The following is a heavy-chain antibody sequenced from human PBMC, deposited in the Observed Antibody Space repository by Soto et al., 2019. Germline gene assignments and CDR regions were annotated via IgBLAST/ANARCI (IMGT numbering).Heavy chain of an antibody. CDR3: ARAGFGESFFDY. CDR1: GFTFSSYG. Sequence: QVQLVESGGGVVQPGRSLRLSCAASGFTFSSYGMHWVRQAPGKGLEWVAVIWYDGSNKYYADSVKGRFTISRDNSKNTLDLQMNSLRAEDTAVYYCARAGFGESFFDYWGQGTLVTVSS. V-gene: IGHV3-33*01. D-gene: IGHD3-10*01. CDR2: IWYDGSNK. J-gene: IGHJ4*02.